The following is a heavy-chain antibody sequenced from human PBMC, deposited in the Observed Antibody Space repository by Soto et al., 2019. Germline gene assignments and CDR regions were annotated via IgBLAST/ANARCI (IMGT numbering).Heavy chain of an antibody. J-gene: IGHJ4*02. CDR1: GGSSTTYY. CDR2: ITHSGST. D-gene: IGHD3-16*01. Sequence: QVQLQQWGAGLLKPSETLSLTCAVYGGSSTTYYCNWIRQPPGKGLEWIGEITHSGSTNYNPSLKSRVTISVDTSKNQISLKLGSVTAADTAVYYCAYMGYWGQGSLVTVSS. CDR3: AYMGY. V-gene: IGHV4-34*01.